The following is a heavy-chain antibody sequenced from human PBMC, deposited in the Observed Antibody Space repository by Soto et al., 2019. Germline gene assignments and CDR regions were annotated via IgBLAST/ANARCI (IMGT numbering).Heavy chain of an antibody. D-gene: IGHD3-16*02. J-gene: IGHJ5*02. CDR2: IYYSGST. Sequence: SETLSLTCTVSGGSISSYYWSWIRQPPGKGLEWIGYIYYSGSTNYNPSLKSRVTISVDTSKNQFSLKLSSVTAADTAVYYCARDHRADDNWFDPWGQGTLVTVSS. CDR3: ARDHRADDNWFDP. CDR1: GGSISSYY. V-gene: IGHV4-59*01.